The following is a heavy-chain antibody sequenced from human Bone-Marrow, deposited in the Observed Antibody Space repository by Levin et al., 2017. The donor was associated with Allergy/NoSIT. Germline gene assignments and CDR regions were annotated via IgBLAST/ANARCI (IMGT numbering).Heavy chain of an antibody. V-gene: IGHV3-33*01. CDR3: ARDGLYSSSWSYYYYGMDV. Sequence: LSLTCAASGFTFSSYGMHWVRQAPGKGLEWVAVIWYDGSNKYYADSVKGRFTISRDNSKNTLYLQMNSLRAEDTAVYYCARDGLYSSSWSYYYYGMDVWGQGTTVTVSS. CDR2: IWYDGSNK. J-gene: IGHJ6*02. CDR1: GFTFSSYG. D-gene: IGHD6-13*01.